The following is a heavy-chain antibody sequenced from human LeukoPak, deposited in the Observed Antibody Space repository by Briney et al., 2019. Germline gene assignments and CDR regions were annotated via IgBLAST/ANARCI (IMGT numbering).Heavy chain of an antibody. CDR1: GGSVTSDY. D-gene: IGHD5-24*01. Sequence: SETLSLTCNVAGGSVTSDYWSWIRQPSGKGLEWLGFNHYGGSTNVNPSLESRVTISLDTSKNQFSLKLSSVTAADTAVYYCARGRRDGYNPYYFDYWGQGTLVTVSS. CDR3: ARGRRDGYNPYYFDY. J-gene: IGHJ4*02. CDR2: NHYGGST. V-gene: IGHV4-59*02.